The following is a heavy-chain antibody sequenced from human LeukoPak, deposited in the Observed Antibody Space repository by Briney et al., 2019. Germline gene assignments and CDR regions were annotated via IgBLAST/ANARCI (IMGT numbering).Heavy chain of an antibody. D-gene: IGHD3-9*01. V-gene: IGHV4-59*01. CDR2: IYYSGST. Sequence: SETLSLTCTVSGGSISSYYWSWIRQPPGKGLEWIGYIYYSGSTNYNPSLKSRVTISVDTSKNQFSLKLSSVTAADTAVYYCARHTDVLTGRYWGQGTLVTVSS. J-gene: IGHJ4*02. CDR1: GGSISSYY. CDR3: ARHTDVLTGRY.